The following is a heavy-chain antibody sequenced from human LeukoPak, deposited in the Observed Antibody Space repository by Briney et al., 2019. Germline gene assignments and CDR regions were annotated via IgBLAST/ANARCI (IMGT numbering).Heavy chain of an antibody. CDR3: AKDSSRFGEFIPTYYYYGMDV. Sequence: GGSLRLSCAASGFTFSSYAMSWVRQAPGKGLEWVSAVSGSGGSTYYADSVKSRFTISRDNSKNTLYLQMNSLRAEDTAVYYCAKDSSRFGEFIPTYYYYGMDVWGQGTTVTVSS. CDR2: VSGSGGST. D-gene: IGHD3-10*01. J-gene: IGHJ6*02. V-gene: IGHV3-23*01. CDR1: GFTFSSYA.